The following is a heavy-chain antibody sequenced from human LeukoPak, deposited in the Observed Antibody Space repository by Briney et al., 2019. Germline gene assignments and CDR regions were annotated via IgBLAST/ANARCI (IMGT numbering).Heavy chain of an antibody. J-gene: IGHJ4*02. V-gene: IGHV3-53*01. CDR1: GIAVTTNY. Sequence: GGSLRLSCAASGIAVTTNYMSWVRQAPGQGLEWVSVIYLGGGTHHADSVKGRFTISRDYSMNTLYLEMNSLRVEDTAIYYCPSPSNNSRYAFDYWGQGTLVTVSS. CDR2: IYLGGGT. D-gene: IGHD3-22*01. CDR3: PSPSNNSRYAFDY.